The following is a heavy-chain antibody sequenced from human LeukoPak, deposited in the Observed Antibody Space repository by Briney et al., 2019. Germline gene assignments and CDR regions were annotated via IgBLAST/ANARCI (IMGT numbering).Heavy chain of an antibody. D-gene: IGHD3-16*02. J-gene: IGHJ5*02. CDR2: IYTSGST. V-gene: IGHV4-4*07. CDR1: GGSISSYH. Sequence: PSETLSLTCTVSGGSISSYHWSWIRQPAGKGLEWIGRIYTSGSTNYNPSLKSRVTMSVDTSRNQFSLKLSSVTAADTAVYYCARGDYDYVWGSYRYTGENQNWFDPWGQGTLVTVSS. CDR3: ARGDYDYVWGSYRYTGENQNWFDP.